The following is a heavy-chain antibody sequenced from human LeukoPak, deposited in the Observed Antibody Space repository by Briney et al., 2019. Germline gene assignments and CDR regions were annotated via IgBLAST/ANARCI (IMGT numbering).Heavy chain of an antibody. CDR3: ARDMAGTTGTGNDAFDI. D-gene: IGHD1-1*01. V-gene: IGHV1-69*01. J-gene: IGHJ3*02. CDR2: IIPVFGTA. CDR1: GGTFSSYA. Sequence: SVKVSCKASGGTFSSYAISWVRQAPGQGLEWMGGIIPVFGTANYAQKFQGRVTITADESTSTAYMALSSLRSEDTAVYYCARDMAGTTGTGNDAFDIWGQGTMVTVSS.